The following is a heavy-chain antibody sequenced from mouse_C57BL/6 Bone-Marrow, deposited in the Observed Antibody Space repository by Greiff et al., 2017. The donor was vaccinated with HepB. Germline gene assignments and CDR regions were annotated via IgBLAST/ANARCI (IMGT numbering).Heavy chain of an antibody. J-gene: IGHJ4*01. CDR1: GYAFSSYW. Sequence: QVQLQQSGAELVKPGASVKISCKASGYAFSSYWMNWVKQRPGKGLEWIGQIYPGDGDTNYNGKFKGKATLTADKSSSTAYMQLSSLTSEDSAVYFCARSGLYNPTVYYYAIDYWGQGTSVTVSS. D-gene: IGHD2-10*01. CDR3: ARSGLYNPTVYYYAIDY. V-gene: IGHV1-80*01. CDR2: IYPGDGDT.